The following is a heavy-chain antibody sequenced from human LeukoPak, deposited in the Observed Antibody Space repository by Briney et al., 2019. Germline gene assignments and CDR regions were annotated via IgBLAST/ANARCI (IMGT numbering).Heavy chain of an antibody. Sequence: PAASVKVSCKASGYTFTSYGISWVRQAPGQGLEWLGWISAYNGNTNYAQKLQGRVTMTTATSTGTAYIEVAGLRPWDPAVYYGARQRQQLVRGYGWFDPWGQGTLVTVSS. D-gene: IGHD6-13*01. V-gene: IGHV1-18*01. CDR2: ISAYNGNT. J-gene: IGHJ5*02. CDR3: ARQRQQLVRGYGWFDP. CDR1: GYTFTSYG.